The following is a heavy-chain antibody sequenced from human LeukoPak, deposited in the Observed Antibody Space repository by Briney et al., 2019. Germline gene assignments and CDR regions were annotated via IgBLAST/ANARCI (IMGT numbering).Heavy chain of an antibody. J-gene: IGHJ6*03. Sequence: ASVKVSCKASGYTFTSYGISWVRQAPGQGLEWMGWISAYNGNTNYAQKLQGRVTMTTDTSTSTAYMELSRLRSEDTAVYYCAIGYYYYYYYMDVWGKGTTVTVSS. V-gene: IGHV1-18*01. CDR2: ISAYNGNT. CDR1: GYTFTSYG. CDR3: AIGYYYYYYYMDV.